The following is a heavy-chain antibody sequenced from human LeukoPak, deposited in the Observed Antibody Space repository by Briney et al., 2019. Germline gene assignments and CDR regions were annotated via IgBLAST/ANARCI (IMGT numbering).Heavy chain of an antibody. CDR3: ARDLYGSGSLDY. D-gene: IGHD3-10*01. Sequence: ASVKVSCKASGYTFTGYYMHWVRQAPGQGREGMGWINPNRGGTNYAQKFQGRVTMTRDTSIGTAYMELSRLRSDDTAVYYCARDLYGSGSLDYWGQGTLVTVSS. J-gene: IGHJ4*02. V-gene: IGHV1-2*02. CDR1: GYTFTGYY. CDR2: INPNRGGT.